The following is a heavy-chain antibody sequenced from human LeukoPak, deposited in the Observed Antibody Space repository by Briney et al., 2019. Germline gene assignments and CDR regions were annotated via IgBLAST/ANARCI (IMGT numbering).Heavy chain of an antibody. J-gene: IGHJ4*02. Sequence: ASVKVSCKTSGYTFTSYGISWVRQAPGQGLEWMGWISAYNGNTNYAQKLQGRVTMTTDTSTSTAYMELRSLRSDDTAVYYCASSKNYYDTSGLDYWGQGTLVTVSS. CDR2: ISAYNGNT. D-gene: IGHD3-22*01. CDR3: ASSKNYYDTSGLDY. CDR1: GYTFTSYG. V-gene: IGHV1-18*01.